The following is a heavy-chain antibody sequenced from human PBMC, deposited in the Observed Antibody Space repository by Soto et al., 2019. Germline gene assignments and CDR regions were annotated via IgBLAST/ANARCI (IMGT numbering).Heavy chain of an antibody. CDR3: GRIAASGIAHDFEI. V-gene: IGHV1-18*01. J-gene: IGHJ4*02. CDR2: ISAHSGNT. Sequence: QVQLVQSEGEVKKPGASVKISCRASGYTFTSYAINWVRQAPGQGLEWMGWISAHSGNTNYAQKVQGRVTMTTDTATSTAYIELTSLRSDVTAIYCCGRIAASGIAHDFEIWVQGILGTVSS. D-gene: IGHD6-13*01. CDR1: GYTFTSYA.